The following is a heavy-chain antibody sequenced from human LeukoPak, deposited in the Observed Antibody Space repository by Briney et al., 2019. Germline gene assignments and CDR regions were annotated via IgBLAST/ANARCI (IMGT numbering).Heavy chain of an antibody. CDR3: AKPAYSSGWRPNYNWFDP. V-gene: IGHV3-30*02. D-gene: IGHD6-19*01. CDR1: GFTFSSYG. CDR2: IRYDGSNK. Sequence: GGSLRLSCAASGFTFSSYGMHWVRQAPGKGLEWVEFIRYDGSNKYYADSVKGRFTIPRDNSKNTLYLQMNSLRAEDTAVYYCAKPAYSSGWRPNYNWFDPWGQGTLVTVSS. J-gene: IGHJ5*02.